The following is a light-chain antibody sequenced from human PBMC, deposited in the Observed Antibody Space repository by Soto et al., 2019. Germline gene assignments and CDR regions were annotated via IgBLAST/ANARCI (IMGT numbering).Light chain of an antibody. J-gene: IGLJ3*02. V-gene: IGLV1-51*01. CDR3: GTWDTSLSAEV. Sequence: QSALTQPPSVSAAPGQTVTISCSGSSANIGSRYVSWYQQFPGSAPKLLIYDNDKRPSGTPDRFSGSKSGASATLGITGLQTGDEADYYCGTWDTSLSAEVFGGGTKVTVL. CDR1: SANIGSRY. CDR2: DND.